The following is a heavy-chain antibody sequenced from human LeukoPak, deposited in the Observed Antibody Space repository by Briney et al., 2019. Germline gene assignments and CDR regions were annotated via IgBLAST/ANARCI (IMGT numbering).Heavy chain of an antibody. V-gene: IGHV1-2*02. D-gene: IGHD6-19*01. CDR2: TNPKSGGT. J-gene: IGHJ4*02. Sequence: GASVKVSCKASGYMFTDYYMHWVRQAPGQGLEWMGWTNPKSGGTNYAQKFQGRVTMTRDTSINTGYMDLSGLRSDDTAVYFCARDLGEIAMAGMFSTQSHFDRWGQGTLVTVSS. CDR3: ARDLGEIAMAGMFSTQSHFDR. CDR1: GYMFTDYY.